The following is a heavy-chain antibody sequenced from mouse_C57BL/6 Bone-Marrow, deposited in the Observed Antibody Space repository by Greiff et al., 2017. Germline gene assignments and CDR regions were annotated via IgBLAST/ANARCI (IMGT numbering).Heavy chain of an antibody. CDR2: IDPENGYT. CDR3: TTGGY. Sequence: EVQLQQSGAELVMPGASVKLSCTASGFNINDDYMHWVKQRPEQGLEWIGWIDPENGYTEYASKFQGKATITVDTSSSTAYLQLSSLTSENTADYYCTTGGYWGKGTLVTVSA. V-gene: IGHV14-4*01. J-gene: IGHJ3*02. CDR1: GFNINDDY.